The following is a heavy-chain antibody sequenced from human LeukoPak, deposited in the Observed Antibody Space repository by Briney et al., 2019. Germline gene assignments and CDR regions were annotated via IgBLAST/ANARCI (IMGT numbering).Heavy chain of an antibody. V-gene: IGHV4-4*02. D-gene: IGHD6-13*01. CDR2: IYHSGSP. CDR1: GDSISSSNW. Sequence: MASGTLSLTCAVSGDSISSSNWWSWVRQPPGKGLEWIGEIYHSGSPNYKPSLKSRVTISVDKSKNQFSLNLSSVTAADTAVYYCARKYGAAAFFDYWGQGTLVTVSS. J-gene: IGHJ4*02. CDR3: ARKYGAAAFFDY.